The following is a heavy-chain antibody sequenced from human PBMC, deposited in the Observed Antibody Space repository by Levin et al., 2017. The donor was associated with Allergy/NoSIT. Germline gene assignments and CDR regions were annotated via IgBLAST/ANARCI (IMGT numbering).Heavy chain of an antibody. D-gene: IGHD2-21*02. CDR2: ISQIGSP. V-gene: IGHV4-34*01. Sequence: SETLSLTCTVNGEAVSNYYWTWIRQPPGKGFEWIGEISQIGSPKYNSSLKSRVTILLDTSKNHFSLKLNSVTAADTAVYYCAIHGPVTAWYRVFDHWGPGTHVTVSS. J-gene: IGHJ4*02. CDR1: GEAVSNYY. CDR3: AIHGPVTAWYRVFDH.